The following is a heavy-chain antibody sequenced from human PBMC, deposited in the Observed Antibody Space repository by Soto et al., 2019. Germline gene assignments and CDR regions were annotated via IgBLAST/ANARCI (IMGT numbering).Heavy chain of an antibody. V-gene: IGHV1-18*01. CDR2: INPYNGNT. CDR3: ARSPRISRAGDV. J-gene: IGHJ6*04. CDR1: GYRFTTFG. D-gene: IGHD3-10*01. Sequence: QVPLVQSGGEVKKPGASVRVSCEASGYRFTTFGISWVRQAPGQGLEWMAWINPYNGNTNYAQRVQDRVIVTADTSSNTAFMELTSLRFDDTAVYYCARSPRISRAGDVWGNGTTVTVSS.